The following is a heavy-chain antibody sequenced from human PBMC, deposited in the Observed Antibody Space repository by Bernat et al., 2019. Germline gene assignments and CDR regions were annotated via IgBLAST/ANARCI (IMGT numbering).Heavy chain of an antibody. J-gene: IGHJ3*01. CDR3: ASLGGGLHLGELSFRGARKDDAFDV. Sequence: QLQLQESGPGLVKPSETLSLTCTVSGGSISSSSYYWGWIRQPPGKGLEWIGSIYYSGSTYYNPSLKSRVTISVDTSKNQFSLKLSSVTAADTAVYYCASLGGGLHLGELSFRGARKDDAFDVWGQGTMVTVSS. V-gene: IGHV4-39*01. CDR1: GGSISSSSYY. D-gene: IGHD3-16*02. CDR2: IYYSGST.